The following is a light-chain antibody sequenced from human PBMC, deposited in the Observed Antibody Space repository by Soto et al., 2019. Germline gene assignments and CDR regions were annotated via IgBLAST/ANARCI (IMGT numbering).Light chain of an antibody. CDR2: DAS. CDR3: QQRSNWPFFT. Sequence: EIVLTQSPATLSLSPGERATLSCRASQSVSSYLAWYQQKPGQAPRLLIYDASNRATGIPARFSGSGSGTDFTLTISGLEPEDFAVYYCQQRSNWPFFTFGPGTKVDIK. V-gene: IGKV3-11*01. CDR1: QSVSSY. J-gene: IGKJ3*01.